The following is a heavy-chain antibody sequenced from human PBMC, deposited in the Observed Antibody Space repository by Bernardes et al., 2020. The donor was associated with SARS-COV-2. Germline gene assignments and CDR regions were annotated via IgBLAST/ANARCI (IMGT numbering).Heavy chain of an antibody. CDR2: IDPGGIST. CDR1: GYTFTSYH. Sequence: ASVKVSCKASGYTFTSYHINWIRQAPGQGLEWMGIIDPGGISTSYAQKFQGRVTMTADTSTSTVYMELSSLRSEDTAVYYCATAPALYYDSSGYYGYYYGMDVWGQGTTVTVSS. J-gene: IGHJ6*02. V-gene: IGHV1-46*01. D-gene: IGHD3-22*01. CDR3: ATAPALYYDSSGYYGYYYGMDV.